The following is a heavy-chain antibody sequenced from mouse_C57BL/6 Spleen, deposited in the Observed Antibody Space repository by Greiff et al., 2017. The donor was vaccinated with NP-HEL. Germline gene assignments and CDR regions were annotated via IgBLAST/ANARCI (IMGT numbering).Heavy chain of an antibody. D-gene: IGHD2-3*01. CDR2: INPNNGGT. Sequence: EVQLQQSGPELVKPGASVKISCKASGYTFTDYYMNWVKQSHGKSLEWIGDINPNNGGTSYNQKFKGKATLTVDKSSSTAYMELRSLTSEDSAVYYCARRGDDGYYERVYYFDYWGQGTTLTVSS. CDR3: ARRGDDGYYERVYYFDY. CDR1: GYTFTDYY. V-gene: IGHV1-26*01. J-gene: IGHJ2*01.